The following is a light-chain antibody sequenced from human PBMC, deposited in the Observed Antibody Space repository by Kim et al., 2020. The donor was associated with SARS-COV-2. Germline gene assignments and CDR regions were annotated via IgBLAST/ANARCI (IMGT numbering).Light chain of an antibody. J-gene: IGKJ2*01. CDR3: QQYGNTPPYT. V-gene: IGKV3-20*01. Sequence: SPGERATLSCRASERISSSYLAWYQQKPGQAPRLLIYGASSRATGIPDRFSGSGSGTDFTLTISTLEPEDFAVYYCQQYGNTPPYTFGQGTKLEIK. CDR1: ERISSSY. CDR2: GAS.